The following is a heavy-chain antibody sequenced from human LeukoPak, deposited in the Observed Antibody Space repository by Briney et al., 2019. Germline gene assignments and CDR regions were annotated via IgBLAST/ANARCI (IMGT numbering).Heavy chain of an antibody. D-gene: IGHD2-15*01. J-gene: IGHJ6*04. CDR2: ISYDGSNK. Sequence: GGSLRLSCAASGFTFSSYGMHWVRQAPGKGLEWVAVISYDGSNKYYADSVKGRFTIPRDNSKNTLYLQMNSLRAEDTAVYYCAKAPQEYCSGGSCYYYYGMDVWGKGTTVTVSS. V-gene: IGHV3-30*18. CDR1: GFTFSSYG. CDR3: AKAPQEYCSGGSCYYYYGMDV.